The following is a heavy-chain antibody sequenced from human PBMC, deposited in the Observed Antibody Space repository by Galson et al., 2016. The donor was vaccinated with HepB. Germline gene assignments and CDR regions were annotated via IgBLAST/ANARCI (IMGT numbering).Heavy chain of an antibody. Sequence: TLSLTCAVSGGSISSGGYSWSWIRQPPGKGLEWIGYIYHSGSTYYNPSLKSRVTISVDRSKNQFSLTLSSVTAADTAVYYCARGEYYDFWSGYYGMDGWGQGTTVTVSS. CDR2: IYHSGST. CDR3: ARGEYYDFWSGYYGMDG. V-gene: IGHV4-30-2*01. CDR1: GGSISSGGYS. D-gene: IGHD3-3*01. J-gene: IGHJ6*02.